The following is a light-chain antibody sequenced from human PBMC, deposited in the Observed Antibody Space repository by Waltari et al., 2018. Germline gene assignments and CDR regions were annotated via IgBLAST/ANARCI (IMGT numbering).Light chain of an antibody. CDR3: QTWGTGIHVV. J-gene: IGLJ2*01. CDR2: VNSDGNH. CDR1: SRHNRST. V-gene: IGLV4-69*01. Sequence: QLVLTQSPSASASLGASVTLTCILSSRHNRSTIAWHRQQSAKGPRCLMKVNSDGNHSKADGLPDRFSGSSSRGELYLTSSSLQSEDESDYYCQTWGTGIHVVFGGGTKLTVL.